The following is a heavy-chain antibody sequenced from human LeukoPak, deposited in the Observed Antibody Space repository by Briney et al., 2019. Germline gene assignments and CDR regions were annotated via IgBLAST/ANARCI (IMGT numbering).Heavy chain of an antibody. J-gene: IGHJ4*02. CDR1: GYKFISHY. Sequence: GASVNVSCTASGYKFISHYLQWVRQAPGLGPEWMGWMHGGNGNTRYAEKFEGRVTMTRDTSTSTAYMDLSSLTSDDTAVYYCAREGSYCVGGDCYSFDFWGQGTLVTVSS. D-gene: IGHD2-21*02. CDR3: AREGSYCVGGDCYSFDF. CDR2: MHGGNGNT. V-gene: IGHV1-2*02.